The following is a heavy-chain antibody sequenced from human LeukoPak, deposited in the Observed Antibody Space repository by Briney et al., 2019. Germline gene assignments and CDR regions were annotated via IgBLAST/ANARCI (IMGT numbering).Heavy chain of an antibody. Sequence: GGSLRLSCAASGFTFSSYSMNWVRQAPGKGLEWVSYISSSSSTIYYADSVKGRFTISRDNAKNSLYLQMNSLRDEDTAVYYCARDDPYYEILTGYYRGYYFDYWGQGTLVTVSS. V-gene: IGHV3-48*02. D-gene: IGHD3-9*01. J-gene: IGHJ4*02. CDR2: ISSSSSTI. CDR3: ARDDPYYEILTGYYRGYYFDY. CDR1: GFTFSSYS.